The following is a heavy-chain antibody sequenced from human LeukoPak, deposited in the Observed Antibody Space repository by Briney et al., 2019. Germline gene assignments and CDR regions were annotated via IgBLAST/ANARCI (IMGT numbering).Heavy chain of an antibody. J-gene: IGHJ4*02. V-gene: IGHV4-39*01. CDR3: ARGEFDGDFDY. D-gene: IGHD3-10*01. CDR2: IYYSGST. Sequence: SETLSLTCTVSGGSISSSSYYWGWIRQPPGKGLEWIGSIYYSGSTYYNPSLKSRVTISVDTSKNQFSLKLSSVTAADTAVYYCARGEFDGDFDYWGQGTLVTVSS. CDR1: GGSISSSSYY.